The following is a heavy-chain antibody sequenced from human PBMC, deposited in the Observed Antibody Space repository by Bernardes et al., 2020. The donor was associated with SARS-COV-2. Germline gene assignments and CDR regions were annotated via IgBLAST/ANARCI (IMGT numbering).Heavy chain of an antibody. CDR1: GGSISNSY. J-gene: IGHJ4*02. CDR3: ARDPGLFLTVAFYC. V-gene: IGHV4-59*01. D-gene: IGHD5-12*01. Sequence: SETLSLTRTVSGGSISNSYGSWIRQPPGKGLEWIGYVYHIGTTSYNPSLKSRVTISRDTSNSQFSLMLRSVTAADTALYYCARDPGLFLTVAFYCWGQRILVTVTS. CDR2: VYHIGTT.